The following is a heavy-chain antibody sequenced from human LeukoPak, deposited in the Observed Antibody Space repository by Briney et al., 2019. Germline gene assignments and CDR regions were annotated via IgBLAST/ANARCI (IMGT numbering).Heavy chain of an antibody. CDR3: TRSNYGSYDY. J-gene: IGHJ4*02. CDR1: GYTFATYD. D-gene: IGHD3-10*01. Sequence: GASVKVSCKASGYTFATYDINWVRQATGQGLEWMGWMNPNIGDVGYAQKFQGRVTMTKDTSISTAYMELTSLTSEDMAVYYCTRSNYGSYDYWGQGTLVTVSS. CDR2: MNPNIGDV. V-gene: IGHV1-8*01.